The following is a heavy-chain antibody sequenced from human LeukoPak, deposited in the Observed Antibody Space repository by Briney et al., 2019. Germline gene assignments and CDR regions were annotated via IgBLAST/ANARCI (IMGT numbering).Heavy chain of an antibody. V-gene: IGHV4-61*02. CDR1: GGSISSGSYY. D-gene: IGHD3-10*01. Sequence: PSETLSLTCTVSGGSISSGSYYWNWIRQPAGKGLEWIGRIYSSGSTNYDPSLKSRVTISVDTSKNQFSLKLSSVTAADTAVYYCAREGLNMVRGVIPKEAWGWFDPWGQGTLVTVSS. CDR2: IYSSGST. J-gene: IGHJ5*02. CDR3: AREGLNMVRGVIPKEAWGWFDP.